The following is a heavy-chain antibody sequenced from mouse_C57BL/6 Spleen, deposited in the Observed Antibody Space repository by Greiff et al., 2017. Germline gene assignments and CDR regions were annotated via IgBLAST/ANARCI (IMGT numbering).Heavy chain of an antibody. CDR3: ARDYGSPYYAMDY. V-gene: IGHV1-59*01. Sequence: QVQLQQPGAELVRPGTSVKLSCKASGYTFTSYWMHWVKQRPGQGLEWIGVIDPSDSYPNYNQKFKGKATLTVDTASSTAYMQLSSLTSEDSAVYYCARDYGSPYYAMDYWGQGTSVTVSS. D-gene: IGHD1-1*01. J-gene: IGHJ4*01. CDR2: IDPSDSYP. CDR1: GYTFTSYW.